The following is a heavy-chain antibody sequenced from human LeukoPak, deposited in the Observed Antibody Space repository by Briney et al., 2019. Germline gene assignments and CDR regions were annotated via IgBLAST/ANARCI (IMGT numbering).Heavy chain of an antibody. V-gene: IGHV3-21*01. CDR2: ISSSRSYI. J-gene: IGHJ4*02. D-gene: IGHD6-13*01. Sequence: AGGSLRLSCAASGFTFSNYNMNWVRQAPGKGLEWVSSISSSRSYIYYADSVKGRFTISRDNANNSLYLQMDSLRAEDTAVYYCAGEAVGYRTFDYWGQGTQVTVSS. CDR3: AGEAVGYRTFDY. CDR1: GFTFSNYN.